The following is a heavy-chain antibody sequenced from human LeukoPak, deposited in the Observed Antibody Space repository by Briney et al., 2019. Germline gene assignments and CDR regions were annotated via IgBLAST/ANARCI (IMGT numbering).Heavy chain of an antibody. CDR2: INAGNGNT. CDR3: ARDHAADIVVVPAAMMGSLYYYYGMDV. J-gene: IGHJ6*02. CDR1: GYTFTSYA. Sequence: ASVKVSCKASGYTFTSYAMHWVRQAPGQRLEWMGWINAGNGNTKYSQKFQGRVTITRDTSASTAYMEPSSLRSEDTAVYYCARDHAADIVVVPAAMMGSLYYYYGMDVWGQGTTVTVSS. V-gene: IGHV1-3*01. D-gene: IGHD2-2*01.